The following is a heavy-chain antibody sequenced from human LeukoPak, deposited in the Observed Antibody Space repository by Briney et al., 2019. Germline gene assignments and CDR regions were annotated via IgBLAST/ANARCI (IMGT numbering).Heavy chain of an antibody. CDR2: IKQDGSEK. J-gene: IGHJ4*02. D-gene: IGHD6-19*01. V-gene: IGHV3-7*01. CDR1: GFTFSNYV. Sequence: GGSLRLSCAASGFTFSNYVMSWVRQAPGKGLEWVANIKQDGSEKYYVDSVKGRFTISSDNAKNSLYLQMNSLRAEDTAVYYCARGSVAGTYWGQGTLVTVSS. CDR3: ARGSVAGTY.